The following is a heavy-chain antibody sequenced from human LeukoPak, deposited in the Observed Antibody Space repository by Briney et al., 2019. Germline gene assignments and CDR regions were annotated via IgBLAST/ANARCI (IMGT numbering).Heavy chain of an antibody. V-gene: IGHV3-9*01. Sequence: GGSLRLSCAASGFTFDDYAMHWVRQAPGKGLEWVSGISWNSGSIGYADSVKGRFTISRDNAKNSLYLQMNSLRAEDTAVYYCARDYDSSGYPQYYFDYWGQGTLVTVSS. CDR1: GFTFDDYA. J-gene: IGHJ4*02. CDR2: ISWNSGSI. CDR3: ARDYDSSGYPQYYFDY. D-gene: IGHD3-22*01.